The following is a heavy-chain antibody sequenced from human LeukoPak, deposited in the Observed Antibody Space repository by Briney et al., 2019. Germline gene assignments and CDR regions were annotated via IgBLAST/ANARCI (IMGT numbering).Heavy chain of an antibody. CDR2: IYYSGST. CDR3: ARWRGTRDY. Sequence: SETLSLTCTVSGGSISSSSYYWGWIRQPPGKGLEWIGSIYYSGSTYYNPSLKSRVTISVDTSKNQFSLKLSSVTAADTAVYYCARWRGTRDYWGQGTLVTVSS. J-gene: IGHJ4*02. V-gene: IGHV4-39*01. CDR1: GGSISSSSYY. D-gene: IGHD1-14*01.